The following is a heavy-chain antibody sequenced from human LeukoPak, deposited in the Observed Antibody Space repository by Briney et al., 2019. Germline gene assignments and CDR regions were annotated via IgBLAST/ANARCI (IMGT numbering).Heavy chain of an antibody. J-gene: IGHJ4*02. V-gene: IGHV3-48*03. CDR1: GFTFDNFE. CDR2: ISSSGATT. D-gene: IGHD5-18*01. CDR3: ARDEDGYAYGYKH. Sequence: GGSLRLSCAASGFTFDNFELNWVRQAPGKGLEWVSYISSSGATTYYADSLKGRFTISRDNAKNSLYLQMKSLRVEDTAVYYCARDEDGYAYGYKHWGQGTLVTVSS.